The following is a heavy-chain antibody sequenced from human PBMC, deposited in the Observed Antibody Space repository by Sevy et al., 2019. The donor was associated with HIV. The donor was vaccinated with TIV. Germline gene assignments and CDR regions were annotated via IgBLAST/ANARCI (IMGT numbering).Heavy chain of an antibody. D-gene: IGHD1-7*01. Sequence: ASVKVSCKASGYTFTDDYLHWVRQAPGQGLEWMGRVYPNSGGTNYARKFQGRVTMTRDTSIGTAYMELGRLRFDDTAVYYCARDGGGGTTNSGMDVWGQGTTVTVSS. V-gene: IGHV1-2*06. CDR3: ARDGGGGTTNSGMDV. CDR2: VYPNSGGT. CDR1: GYTFTDDY. J-gene: IGHJ6*02.